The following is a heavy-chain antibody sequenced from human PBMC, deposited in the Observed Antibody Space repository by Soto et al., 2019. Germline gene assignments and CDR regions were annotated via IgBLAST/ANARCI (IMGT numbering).Heavy chain of an antibody. D-gene: IGHD2-8*02. Sequence: QAQLVQSGSEVKRPGASVKVSCRCSDNTFTYYGSNWVRQAPGPGLEWLGWISGYNANTKDAQKFQDRVTMTADASTRIAYLEVRSLTSDDSGIYFCAATGGHYFGLDVWGQGTTVTVSS. J-gene: IGHJ6*02. CDR1: DNTFTYYG. V-gene: IGHV1-18*01. CDR3: AATGGHYFGLDV. CDR2: ISGYNANT.